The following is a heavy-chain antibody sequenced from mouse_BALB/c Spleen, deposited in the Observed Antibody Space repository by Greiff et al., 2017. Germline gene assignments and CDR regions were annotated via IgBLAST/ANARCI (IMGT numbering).Heavy chain of an antibody. J-gene: IGHJ2*01. CDR1: GYSFTSYY. CDR3: ARYYGYDRGRYFDY. Sequence: VQLQQSGPELMKPGAPVKISCKASGYSFTSYYMHWVKQSHGKSLEWIGYIDPFNGGTSYNQKFKGKATLTVDKSSSTAYMHLSSLTSEDSAVYYCARYYGYDRGRYFDYWGQGTTLTVSS. CDR2: IDPFNGGT. D-gene: IGHD2-2*01. V-gene: IGHV1S135*01.